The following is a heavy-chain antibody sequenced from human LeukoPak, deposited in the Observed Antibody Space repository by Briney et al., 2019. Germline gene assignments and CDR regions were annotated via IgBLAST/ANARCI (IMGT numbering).Heavy chain of an antibody. CDR1: GFTFSSYW. CDR2: IKQDGSEK. J-gene: IGHJ4*02. D-gene: IGHD6-19*01. V-gene: IGHV3-7*01. Sequence: GGSLRLSCAASGFTFSSYWMSWVRQAPGKGLGWVANIKQDGSEKHYVDSVKGRFTISRDNAKNSLFLQMNSLRAEDTAVYYCARYGLYSSGRYDYWGQGTLVTVSS. CDR3: ARYGLYSSGRYDY.